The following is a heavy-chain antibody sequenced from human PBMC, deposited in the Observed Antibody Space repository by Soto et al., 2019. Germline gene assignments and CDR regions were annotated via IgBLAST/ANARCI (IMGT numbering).Heavy chain of an antibody. CDR1: GYTFTSYG. Sequence: ASVKVSCKASGYTFTSYGISWVRQAPGQGLEWMGWISAYNGNTNYAQKLQGRVTMTTDTSTSTAYMELRSLRSDDTAVYYCAREGIGPWTLSFLVSGSYYSYDAFDIWGQGTMVTVSS. CDR3: AREGIGPWTLSFLVSGSYYSYDAFDI. CDR2: ISAYNGNT. V-gene: IGHV1-18*01. J-gene: IGHJ3*02. D-gene: IGHD3-10*01.